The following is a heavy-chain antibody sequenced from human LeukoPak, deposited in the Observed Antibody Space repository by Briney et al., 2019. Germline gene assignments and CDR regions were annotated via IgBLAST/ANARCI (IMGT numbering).Heavy chain of an antibody. D-gene: IGHD2-21*02. CDR2: IYYSGST. CDR3: ARLYQGVVTP. V-gene: IGHV4-39*01. CDR1: GGSISSSSYY. Sequence: SETLSLTCTVSGGSISSSSYYWGWIRQPPGKGLEWIGSIYYSGSTYYNPSLKSRVTISVDTSKNQSSLKLSSVTAADTAVYYCARLYQGVVTPWGQGTLVTVSS. J-gene: IGHJ5*02.